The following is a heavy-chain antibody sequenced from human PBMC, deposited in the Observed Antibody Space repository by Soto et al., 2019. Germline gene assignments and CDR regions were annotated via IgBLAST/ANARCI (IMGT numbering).Heavy chain of an antibody. Sequence: QVQLVQSGAEVKKPGSSVKVSCKASGGTFSIYTMSWVRQAPGQGLEWMGGSANSAQKFQGRLTVTADESTCTVYWELSSLTSEDTAVYYCAREGPPDIAWFDPWGQGTLVSVSS. J-gene: IGHJ5*02. CDR2: SA. D-gene: IGHD2-15*01. CDR1: GGTFSIYT. V-gene: IGHV1-69*01. CDR3: AREGPPDIAWFDP.